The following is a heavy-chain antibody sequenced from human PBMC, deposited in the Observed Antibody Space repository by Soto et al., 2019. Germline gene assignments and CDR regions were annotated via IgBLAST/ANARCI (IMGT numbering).Heavy chain of an antibody. CDR2: INHSEST. D-gene: IGHD3-16*01. Sequence: AVYGGSFSGYYWSWIRQPPGKGLEWIGEINHSESTKYNPSLKSRVTISGDTSKNQFSLKLTSVTAADTAVYYCARDLGTYYYAMDVWGQGTTVTVS. CDR3: ARDLGTYYYAMDV. J-gene: IGHJ6*02. CDR1: GGSFSGYY. V-gene: IGHV4-34*01.